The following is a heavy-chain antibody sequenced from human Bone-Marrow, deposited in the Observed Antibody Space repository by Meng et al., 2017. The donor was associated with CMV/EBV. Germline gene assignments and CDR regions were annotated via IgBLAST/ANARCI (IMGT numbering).Heavy chain of an antibody. Sequence: ESLKISCTVSGGSISSSSYYWGWIRQPPGKGLEWIGSIYYSGSTYYNPSLKSRVTISVDTSKNQFSLKLSSVTAADTAVYYCARDRIVGATLDYWGQGTLVTVSS. V-gene: IGHV4-39*07. D-gene: IGHD1-26*01. CDR3: ARDRIVGATLDY. CDR2: IYYSGST. CDR1: GGSISSSSYY. J-gene: IGHJ4*02.